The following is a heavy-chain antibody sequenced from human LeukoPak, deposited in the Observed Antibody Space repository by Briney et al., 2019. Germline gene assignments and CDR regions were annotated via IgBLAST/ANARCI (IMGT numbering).Heavy chain of an antibody. CDR2: IHYSGST. V-gene: IGHV4-59*01. D-gene: IGHD2-8*01. Sequence: SETLSLTCSVSDRSKSRYYWSGIRQPPGKGLEWIGYIHYSGSTNYNPSLKSRATISVDTSKNQFSLNLNSVTAADTAMYYCAKFGLDTNGYWTSFDSWGQGTLVTVSS. CDR1: DRSKSRYY. J-gene: IGHJ4*02. CDR3: AKFGLDTNGYWTSFDS.